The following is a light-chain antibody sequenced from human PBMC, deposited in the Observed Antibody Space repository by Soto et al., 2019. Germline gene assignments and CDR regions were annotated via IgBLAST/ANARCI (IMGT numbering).Light chain of an antibody. CDR2: DAS. Sequence: AIQLTQSPSSLSASVGDRVTITCRASQGFSSGLAWFQQKPGKAPKLLIYDASTLESGVPSRFSGSESGTDFTPPISGLQPEDFATYYCKQFDTSSTIFGQGTRLEIK. V-gene: IGKV1-13*02. CDR3: KQFDTSSTI. J-gene: IGKJ5*01. CDR1: QGFSSG.